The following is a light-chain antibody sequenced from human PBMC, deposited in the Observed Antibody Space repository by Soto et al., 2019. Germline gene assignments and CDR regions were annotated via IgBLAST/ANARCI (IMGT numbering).Light chain of an antibody. Sequence: IQMTHSPSSLSASVGDRVTITCRASQSISTYLNWYQQKPGKAPKLLIFGASSVQSGVPSRFSGSGSGTDFTLTISSLQPEDFATYYCQQSYSTPLTFGGGTKVDIK. V-gene: IGKV1-39*01. CDR3: QQSYSTPLT. CDR1: QSISTY. CDR2: GAS. J-gene: IGKJ4*01.